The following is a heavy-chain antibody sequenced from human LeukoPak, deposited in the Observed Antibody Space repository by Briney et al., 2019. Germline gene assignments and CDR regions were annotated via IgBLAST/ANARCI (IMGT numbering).Heavy chain of an antibody. Sequence: SETLSLTCSVSGGSTSGSYWSWIRQSPGKGLQWIGYIHYTGITNYNPSLKSRVTISIDTPKNEVSLRVSSVTAADTAVYYCARTGYGRDYYGMDVWGQGTTVTVSS. J-gene: IGHJ6*02. CDR2: IHYTGIT. V-gene: IGHV4-59*01. CDR1: GGSTSGSY. CDR3: ARTGYGRDYYGMDV. D-gene: IGHD1-26*01.